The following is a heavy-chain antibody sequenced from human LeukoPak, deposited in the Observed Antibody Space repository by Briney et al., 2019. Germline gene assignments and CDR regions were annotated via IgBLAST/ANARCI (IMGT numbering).Heavy chain of an antibody. D-gene: IGHD3-22*01. CDR3: ARESKSYDGSGFYHDY. Sequence: SETLSLTYSVSGRSIRNYFWSCIRQPAGKGLECIRRIYTSGGTDYNPSLRSRVTMSVDTSRNQFSLKLTSMTAADTAVYYCARESKSYDGSGFYHDYWGQGTLVAVSS. CDR2: IYTSGGT. J-gene: IGHJ4*02. CDR1: GRSIRNYF. V-gene: IGHV4-4*07.